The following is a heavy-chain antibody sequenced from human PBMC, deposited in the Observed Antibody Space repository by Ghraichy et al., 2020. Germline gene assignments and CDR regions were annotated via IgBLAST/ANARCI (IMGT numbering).Heavy chain of an antibody. J-gene: IGHJ4*02. CDR2: LSGSADTT. CDR1: GFTFSSYA. V-gene: IGHV3-23*01. CDR3: AKPILPVAINYYFDY. D-gene: IGHD2-2*01. Sequence: GGSLRLSCAASGFTFSSYAMSWVRQAPGKGLEWVPSLSGSADTTYYADSVKGRFTISRDNSKNTLYLQMSNLRAEDTAIYYCAKPILPVAINYYFDYWGQGTLVTVSS.